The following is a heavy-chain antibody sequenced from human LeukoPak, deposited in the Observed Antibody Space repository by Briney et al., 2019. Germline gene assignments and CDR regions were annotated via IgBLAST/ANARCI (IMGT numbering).Heavy chain of an antibody. D-gene: IGHD3-3*01. Sequence: SETLSLTCAVYGGSFSGYYWSWIRQPPGKGLEWIGEINHSGSTNYNPSLKSRVTISVDTSKNQFSLKLSSVTAADTAVYYCARGRPGFGAGEGSYFGYWGQGTLVTVSS. J-gene: IGHJ4*02. CDR2: INHSGST. CDR3: ARGRPGFGAGEGSYFGY. V-gene: IGHV4-34*01. CDR1: GGSFSGYY.